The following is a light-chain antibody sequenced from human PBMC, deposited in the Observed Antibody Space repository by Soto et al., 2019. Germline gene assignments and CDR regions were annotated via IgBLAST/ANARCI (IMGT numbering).Light chain of an antibody. J-gene: IGLJ1*01. Sequence: QSALTQPPSASGSPGQSVTISCTGTSSDVGAYNYVSWYQHHPGKAPQLIIYEVNKRPSGVSDRFSGSKSGDTATLTISRVEAGDEADYYCQIWDSDSDHDVFGSGTKVTVL. CDR2: EVN. V-gene: IGLV2-8*01. CDR3: QIWDSDSDHDV. CDR1: SSDVGAYNY.